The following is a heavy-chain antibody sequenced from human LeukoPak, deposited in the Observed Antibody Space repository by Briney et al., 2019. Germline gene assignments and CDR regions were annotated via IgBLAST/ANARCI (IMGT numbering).Heavy chain of an antibody. CDR2: IYSGGST. CDR3: ARGPRQNIVGATTYFDY. CDR1: GFTVSSNY. D-gene: IGHD1-26*01. V-gene: IGHV3-66*01. Sequence: GGSLRLSCAASGFTVSSNYMSWVRQAPGKGLEWVSVIYSGGSTYYADSVKGRFTISRDNSKNTLYLQMNSLRAEDTAVYYCARGPRQNIVGATTYFDYWGQGTLVTVSS. J-gene: IGHJ4*02.